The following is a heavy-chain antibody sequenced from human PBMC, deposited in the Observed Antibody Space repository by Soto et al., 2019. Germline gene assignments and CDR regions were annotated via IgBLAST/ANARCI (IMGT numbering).Heavy chain of an antibody. CDR3: ARDVLITIAGVDFDC. J-gene: IGHJ4*02. CDR1: GFTFSSYW. CDR2: VKGDGSGT. Sequence: EVQLVESGGGLVQPGGSLRLSCAASGFTFSSYWMHWVRQAPGKGLVWVSRVKGDGSGTTYADSVKGRFTVSRDNAKNTLYLQMDSLRADDTSVYYCARDVLITIAGVDFDCWGQGTLVTVSS. D-gene: IGHD2-8*01. V-gene: IGHV3-74*03.